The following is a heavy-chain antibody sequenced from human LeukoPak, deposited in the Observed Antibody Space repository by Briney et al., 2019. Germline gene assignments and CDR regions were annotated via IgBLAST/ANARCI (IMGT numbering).Heavy chain of an antibody. D-gene: IGHD3-10*01. CDR3: ARMEFLPYYHMDV. Sequence: PGGPLRLSCAASGFTFSRYWMSWVRQAPGKGLEWVSNIKQDGSEKYYVDSVKGRFTISRANAKNSLYLHMTTLRAGSTAVYYCARMEFLPYYHMDVWGKGTTVTVSS. CDR2: IKQDGSEK. CDR1: GFTFSRYW. J-gene: IGHJ6*03. V-gene: IGHV3-7*01.